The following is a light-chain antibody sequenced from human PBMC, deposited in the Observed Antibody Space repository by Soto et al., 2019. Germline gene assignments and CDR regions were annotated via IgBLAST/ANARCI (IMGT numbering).Light chain of an antibody. V-gene: IGKV1-17*01. CDR3: LQHNSYPRT. CDR2: AAS. J-gene: IGKJ1*01. Sequence: DIQMTQSPSSLSASVGDRVTITCRASQGIRNDVGWYQQKPGKAPKRLIYAASSLQSGVPSRFSGSGSGTEFTLTISSLQPEDVATYYCLQHNSYPRTFGQGTKVEIK. CDR1: QGIRND.